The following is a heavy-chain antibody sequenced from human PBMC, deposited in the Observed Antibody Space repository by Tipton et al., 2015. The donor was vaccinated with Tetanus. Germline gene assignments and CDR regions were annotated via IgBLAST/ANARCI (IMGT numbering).Heavy chain of an antibody. CDR1: GYTFTSYF. CDR2: INPSGGRT. V-gene: IGHV1-46*01. J-gene: IGHJ3*02. D-gene: IGHD3-3*01. CDR3: ASWSQVESFDI. Sequence: QLVQSGAEVKKPGASVNVPCKASGYTFTSYFMQWVRQAPGQGLEWMGIINPSGGRTNYVKKFQGRLTMTRDKSTSTVYMELSSLRSEDTAVYYCASWSQVESFDIWGQGTMVTVSS.